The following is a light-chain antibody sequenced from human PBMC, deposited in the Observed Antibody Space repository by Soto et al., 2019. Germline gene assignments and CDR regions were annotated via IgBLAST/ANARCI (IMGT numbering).Light chain of an antibody. J-gene: IGLJ1*01. Sequence: QSALTQPPSASGSPGQSVTISCTGTSSDVGGYKYVSWYQQHPGKAPKLMIFEVNKRPSGVPDRFSGSKSGNTASLTVSGRQAEDEDAYYCSSYAGINNLGVFGTGTKVTVL. V-gene: IGLV2-8*01. CDR2: EVN. CDR3: SSYAGINNLGV. CDR1: SSDVGGYKY.